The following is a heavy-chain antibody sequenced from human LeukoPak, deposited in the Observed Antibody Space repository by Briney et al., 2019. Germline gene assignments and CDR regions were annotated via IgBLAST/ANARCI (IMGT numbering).Heavy chain of an antibody. Sequence: PSETLSLTCTVSGGSISSYYWNWIRQPAGKGLEWIGRIYTSGSTNYNPSLKSRVTMSVDTSKNQFSLKLSSVTAADTAIYYCARDQGFSSRGYYSYYMDVWGKGTTVTVSS. CDR3: ARDQGFSSRGYYSYYMDV. J-gene: IGHJ6*03. V-gene: IGHV4-4*07. CDR2: IYTSGST. D-gene: IGHD5-18*01. CDR1: GGSISSYY.